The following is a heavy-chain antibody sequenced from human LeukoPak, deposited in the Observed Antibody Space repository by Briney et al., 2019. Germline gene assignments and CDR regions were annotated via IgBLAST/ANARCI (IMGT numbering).Heavy chain of an antibody. CDR1: DGSISSSSYY. Sequence: PSETLSLTCTVSDGSISSSSYYWGWIRQPPGKGLEWIGTIYYGGSTYYNPSLKSRVAISVDTSKTQISLKLSSMTGADTAVYYCARSMGAPALDHWGQGTLVTVSS. CDR3: ARSMGAPALDH. J-gene: IGHJ4*02. V-gene: IGHV4-39*01. D-gene: IGHD1-26*01. CDR2: IYYGGST.